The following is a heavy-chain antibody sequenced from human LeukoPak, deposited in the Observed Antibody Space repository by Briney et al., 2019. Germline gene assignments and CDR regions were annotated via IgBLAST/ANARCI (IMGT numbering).Heavy chain of an antibody. CDR3: ARDAYYYDSSGYSRPFDY. J-gene: IGHJ4*02. CDR2: IYYSGST. D-gene: IGHD3-22*01. Sequence: WVRQPPGKGLEWIGSIYYSGSTYYNPSLKSRVTISVDTSKNQFSLKLSSVTAADTAVYYCARDAYYYDSSGYSRPFDYWGQGTLVTVSS. V-gene: IGHV4-39*07.